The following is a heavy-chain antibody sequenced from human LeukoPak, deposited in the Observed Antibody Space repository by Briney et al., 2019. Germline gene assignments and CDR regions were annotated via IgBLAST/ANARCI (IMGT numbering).Heavy chain of an antibody. V-gene: IGHV3-9*01. CDR3: AKDLDEMLTHYDYVWGSYRSNDAFDI. D-gene: IGHD3-16*02. Sequence: SLRLSCAASGFTFDDYAMHWVRQAPGKGLEWVSGISWNSGSIGYADSVKGRFTISRDNAKNSLYLQMNSLRAEDTALYYCAKDLDEMLTHYDYVWGSYRSNDAFDIWGQGTMVTVSS. J-gene: IGHJ3*02. CDR2: ISWNSGSI. CDR1: GFTFDDYA.